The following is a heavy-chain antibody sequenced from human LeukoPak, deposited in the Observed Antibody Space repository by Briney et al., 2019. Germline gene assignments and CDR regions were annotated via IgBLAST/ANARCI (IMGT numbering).Heavy chain of an antibody. Sequence: SETLSLTCAVYGGSFSDYYWSWIRQPPGKGLEWIGEINHSGSTNYNPSLKSRVTISVDTSKNQFSLKLSSVPAADTAVYYCARESRETGFDPWGQGTLVTVSS. CDR3: ARESRETGFDP. D-gene: IGHD1-14*01. J-gene: IGHJ5*02. V-gene: IGHV4-34*01. CDR1: GGSFSDYY. CDR2: INHSGST.